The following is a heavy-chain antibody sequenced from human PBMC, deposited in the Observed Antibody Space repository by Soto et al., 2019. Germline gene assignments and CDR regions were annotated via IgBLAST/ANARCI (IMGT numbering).Heavy chain of an antibody. Sequence: QVQLVQSGAEVKKPGSSVKVSCKASGGTFSSYTISWVRQAPGQGLEWMGRIIPILGIANYAQKFQGRVTITADKSTCSVYLQLSSLRSEDTAVYYDAHRRWQESRYGPRGRYDPWGQGTMVTVSS. CDR3: AHRRWQESRYGPRGRYDP. D-gene: IGHD2-15*01. CDR1: GGTFSSYT. V-gene: IGHV1-69*02. CDR2: IIPILGIA. J-gene: IGHJ5*02.